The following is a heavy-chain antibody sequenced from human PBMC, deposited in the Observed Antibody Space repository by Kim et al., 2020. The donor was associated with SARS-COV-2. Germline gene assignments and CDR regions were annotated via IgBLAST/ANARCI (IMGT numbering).Heavy chain of an antibody. Sequence: SETLSLTCTVSGGSISSYYWSWIRQPPGKGLEWIGFIYYSGSTNYNPSLKSRVTISVDTSKNQFSLKLSSVTAADTTVLYCARDSGIAAAYNWFDPWGQGTLVTVSS. J-gene: IGHJ5*02. D-gene: IGHD6-13*01. CDR3: ARDSGIAAAYNWFDP. V-gene: IGHV4-59*13. CDR1: GGSISSYY. CDR2: IYYSGST.